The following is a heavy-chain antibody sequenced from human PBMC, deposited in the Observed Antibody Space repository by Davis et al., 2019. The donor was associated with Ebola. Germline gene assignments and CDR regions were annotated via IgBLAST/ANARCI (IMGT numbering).Heavy chain of an antibody. V-gene: IGHV4-61*01. Sequence: MPSETLSLTCTVSGGSVSSGSYYWSWIRQPPGKGLECIGYMYYSGSTNYNPSLKSRVTISVDTSKNQFSLELSSVTAADTAVYYCARVPNDYGGKNFYFDYWGQGTLVTVSS. CDR1: GGSVSSGSYY. CDR3: ARVPNDYGGKNFYFDY. CDR2: MYYSGST. J-gene: IGHJ4*02. D-gene: IGHD4-23*01.